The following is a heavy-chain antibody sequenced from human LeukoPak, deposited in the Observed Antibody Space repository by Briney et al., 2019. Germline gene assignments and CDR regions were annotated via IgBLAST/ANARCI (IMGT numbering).Heavy chain of an antibody. J-gene: IGHJ5*02. CDR3: ARAKRGYQLLSGWFDP. CDR2: INPNSGGT. CDR1: GYTFTDYY. Sequence: GASVKVSCKASGYTFTDYYMHWVRQAPGQGLEWMGWINPNSGGTNFAQKFQGRVTMTRDTSISTAYMELSRLRSDDTAVYYCARAKRGYQLLSGWFDPWGQGTLVTVSS. V-gene: IGHV1-2*02. D-gene: IGHD2-2*01.